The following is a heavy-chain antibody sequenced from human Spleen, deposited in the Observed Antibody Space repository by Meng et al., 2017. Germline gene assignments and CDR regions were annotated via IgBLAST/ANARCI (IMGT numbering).Heavy chain of an antibody. V-gene: IGHV3-48*03. CDR2: ISSSGGTR. CDR3: ASRLSSGLDC. D-gene: IGHD3-22*01. CDR1: GFTFSSYE. Sequence: GGSLRLSCAASGFTFSSYEMNWVRQAPGKGPEWLSFISSSGGTRYYADSVRGRFTISRDNAKNSLYLQMKTLRVEDTAVYYCASRLSSGLDCWGQGTLVTVSS. J-gene: IGHJ4*02.